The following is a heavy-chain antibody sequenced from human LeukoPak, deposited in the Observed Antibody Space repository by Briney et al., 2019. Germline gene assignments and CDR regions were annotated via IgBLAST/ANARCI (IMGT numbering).Heavy chain of an antibody. D-gene: IGHD3-10*01. Sequence: SQTLSLTCAVSGGSISSGGYSWSWIRQPPGKGLEWIGYIYHSGSTYYNPSFKSQVTISVDRSKNQFSLKLSSVTAADTAVYYCAGGDYGSGLYYFDYWGQGTLVTVSS. J-gene: IGHJ4*02. CDR1: GGSISSGGYS. CDR3: AGGDYGSGLYYFDY. CDR2: IYHSGST. V-gene: IGHV4-30-2*01.